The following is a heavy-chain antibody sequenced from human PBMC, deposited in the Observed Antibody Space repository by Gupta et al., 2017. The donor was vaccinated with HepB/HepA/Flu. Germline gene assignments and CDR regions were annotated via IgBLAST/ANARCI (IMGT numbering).Heavy chain of an antibody. J-gene: IGHJ6*03. CDR1: GFTVSNNY. D-gene: IGHD2-8*01. CDR3: ATRYCSNGGCRSHSMDV. CDR2: LYSGGRT. V-gene: IGHV3-53*01. Sequence: EVQLVESGGGLIQPGGSLRLSCAASGFTVSNNYMSWVRQAPGKGLEWVSVLYSGGRTYYADSVKGRVTISRDDSKNMVYLQMNSLRAEDTAVDYCATRYCSNGGCRSHSMDVGGKGTTVTVSS.